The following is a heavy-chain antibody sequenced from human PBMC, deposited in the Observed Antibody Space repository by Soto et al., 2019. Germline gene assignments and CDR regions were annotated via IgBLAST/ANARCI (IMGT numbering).Heavy chain of an antibody. CDR1: GGSISSNIYH. V-gene: IGHV4-39*01. D-gene: IGHD2-2*01. Sequence: LSLTCTVSGGSISSNIYHWGWIRQPPGKGLEWIGRIYNSGRTYYNASLKSRVSISIDTSKNQFSLKLTSVTAADTAVYYCARHPVYATGWQIDYWGQGALVTVS. J-gene: IGHJ4*02. CDR3: ARHPVYATGWQIDY. CDR2: IYNSGRT.